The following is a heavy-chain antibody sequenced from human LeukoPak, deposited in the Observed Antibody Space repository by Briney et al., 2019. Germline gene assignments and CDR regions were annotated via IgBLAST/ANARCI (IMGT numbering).Heavy chain of an antibody. CDR3: ARAEDIPRSITGTIGPRGFDY. CDR1: GFTFSSYS. V-gene: IGHV3-21*01. J-gene: IGHJ4*02. Sequence: GGFLRLSCAASGFTFSSYSMNWVRQAPGKGLEWVSSISSSSSYIYYADSVKGRFTISRDNAKNSLYLQMNSLRAEDTAVYYCARAEDIPRSITGTIGPRGFDYWGQGTLVTVSS. D-gene: IGHD1-7*01. CDR2: ISSSSSYI.